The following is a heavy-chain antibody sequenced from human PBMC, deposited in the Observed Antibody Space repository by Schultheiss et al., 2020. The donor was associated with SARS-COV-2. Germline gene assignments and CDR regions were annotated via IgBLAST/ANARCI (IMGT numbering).Heavy chain of an antibody. D-gene: IGHD3-9*01. CDR1: GFTFNNYF. Sequence: GESLKISCVASGFTFNNYFMSWVRQAPGKGLEWVANIKLDGSETYYVDSVKGRFTISRDNAKDSLYLQMNSLRAEDTAVYYCAREPPYDVLTGYYAYGMDVWGQGTTVTVSS. V-gene: IGHV3-7*01. CDR3: AREPPYDVLTGYYAYGMDV. CDR2: IKLDGSET. J-gene: IGHJ6*02.